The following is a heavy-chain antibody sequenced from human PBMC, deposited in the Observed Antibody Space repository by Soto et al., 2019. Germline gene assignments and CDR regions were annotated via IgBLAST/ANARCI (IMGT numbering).Heavy chain of an antibody. CDR1: GYSFTSYW. CDR3: ARQPSNGQWFL. Sequence: PGESLKICCKVSGYSFTSYWIGWVRQMPGKGLEWMGIMYPGDSDLRYSPSFQGQVTISADRSISTAYLQWSSLKASDTAMYYCARQPSNGQWFLWGQGTTVTVSS. CDR2: MYPGDSDL. D-gene: IGHD3-22*01. V-gene: IGHV5-51*01. J-gene: IGHJ6*02.